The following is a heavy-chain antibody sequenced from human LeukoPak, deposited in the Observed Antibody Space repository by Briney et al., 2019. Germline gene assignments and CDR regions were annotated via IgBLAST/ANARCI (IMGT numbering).Heavy chain of an antibody. D-gene: IGHD3-10*01. J-gene: IGHJ6*02. CDR3: AKVPSSDYGSGRPPFMDV. CDR1: GFTVSSNY. V-gene: IGHV3-53*01. Sequence: PGGSLRLSCAASGFTVSSNYMSWVRQAPGKGLEWVSVIYSGGSTYYADSVQGRFTISRDISRNTLYLQMDTLRAEDTAIYYCAKVPSSDYGSGRPPFMDVWGQGTAVAVSS. CDR2: IYSGGST.